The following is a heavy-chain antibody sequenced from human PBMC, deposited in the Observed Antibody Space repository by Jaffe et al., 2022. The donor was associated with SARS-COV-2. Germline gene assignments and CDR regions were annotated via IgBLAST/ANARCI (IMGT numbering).Heavy chain of an antibody. D-gene: IGHD1-26*01. J-gene: IGHJ4*02. Sequence: QVQLVESGGGVVQPGRSLRLSCAASGFTFSSYGMHWVRQAPGKGLEWVAVISYDGSNKYYADSVKGRFTISRDNSKNTLYLQMNSLRAEDTAVYYCAKDGIRGRAPYSGRPFDYWGQGTLVTVSS. V-gene: IGHV3-30*18. CDR1: GFTFSSYG. CDR3: AKDGIRGRAPYSGRPFDY. CDR2: ISYDGSNK.